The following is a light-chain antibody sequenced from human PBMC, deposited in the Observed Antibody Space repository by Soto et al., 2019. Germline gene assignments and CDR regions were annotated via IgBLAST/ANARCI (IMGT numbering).Light chain of an antibody. CDR1: RTIKTY. V-gene: IGKV1-39*01. J-gene: IGKJ2*01. CDR3: QQSYDTPYT. Sequence: DIQMTQSPSSLSASVGDRVTITCRASRTIKTYLNWYQQKPGKAPSLLIYSVYSLQDGVPSRFSGSGSGTDFTLTISSLQPEDFATYYCQQSYDTPYTFCQGSKLEIK. CDR2: SVY.